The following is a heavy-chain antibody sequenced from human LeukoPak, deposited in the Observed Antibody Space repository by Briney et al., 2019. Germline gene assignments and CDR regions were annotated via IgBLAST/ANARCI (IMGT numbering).Heavy chain of an antibody. J-gene: IGHJ4*02. CDR2: ITASGTAM. Sequence: GGSLRLSCAGSGFPFSSDAMNWVRQAPGKGLEWVSHITASGTAMFYADSVKGRFTISRDNAKNSLYLQMNSLRDEDTAVYYCASSGSYRFDYWGQGTLVTVSS. D-gene: IGHD1-26*01. V-gene: IGHV3-48*02. CDR1: GFPFSSDA. CDR3: ASSGSYRFDY.